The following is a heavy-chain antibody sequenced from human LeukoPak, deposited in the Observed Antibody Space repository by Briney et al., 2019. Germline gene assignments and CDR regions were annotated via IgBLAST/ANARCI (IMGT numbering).Heavy chain of an antibody. D-gene: IGHD3-10*01. CDR3: ARCRHYYGSGSYHPWYYYGMDV. J-gene: IGHJ6*02. V-gene: IGHV3-53*01. Sequence: GGSLRLSCAASGFTVSSNYMSWVRQAPGKGLEWVSVIYSGGSTYYADSVKGRFTISRDNSKNTLYLQMNSLRAEDTAVYYCARCRHYYGSGSYHPWYYYGMDVWGQGTTVTVSS. CDR1: GFTVSSNY. CDR2: IYSGGST.